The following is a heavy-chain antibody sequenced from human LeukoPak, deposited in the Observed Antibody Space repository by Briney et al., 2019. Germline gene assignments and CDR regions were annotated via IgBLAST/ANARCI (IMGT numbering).Heavy chain of an antibody. CDR3: ARALGCSSTSCFRVFDYYYYMDV. D-gene: IGHD2-2*01. V-gene: IGHV1-18*01. J-gene: IGHJ6*03. CDR1: GYTLTSYG. Sequence: GASVKVSCKASGYTLTSYGISWVRQAPGQGLEWMGWISAYNGNTNYAQKLQGRVTMTTDTSTSTAYMELRSLRSDDTAVYYCARALGCSSTSCFRVFDYYYYMDVWGKGTTVTVSS. CDR2: ISAYNGNT.